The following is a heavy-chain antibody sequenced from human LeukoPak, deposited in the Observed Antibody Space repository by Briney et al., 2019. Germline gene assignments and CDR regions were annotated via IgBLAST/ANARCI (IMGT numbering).Heavy chain of an antibody. Sequence: GGSLRLSCVGSGFTFSDAWMSWVRQAPGKGLEWISYIGIDSGNTKYADSVRGRFTISADKAKNSLYLQMNSLRVEDTAVYYCARDHNYAFDNWGQGTLVSVAS. D-gene: IGHD1-1*01. J-gene: IGHJ4*02. CDR2: IGIDSGNT. CDR3: ARDHNYAFDN. V-gene: IGHV3-11*06. CDR1: GFTFSDAW.